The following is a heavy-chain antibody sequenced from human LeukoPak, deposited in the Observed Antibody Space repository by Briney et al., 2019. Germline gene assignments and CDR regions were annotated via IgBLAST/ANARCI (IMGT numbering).Heavy chain of an antibody. CDR2: ISWNSGSI. CDR3: AKDMRHSSSWYDWPFDY. D-gene: IGHD6-13*01. CDR1: GFSLDDYA. J-gene: IGHJ4*02. Sequence: SLRLSCAASGFSLDDYAMHWVRQAPGKGLGWVSGISWNSGSIGYADSVKGRFTISRDNAKNSLYLQMNSLRAEDTALYYCAKDMRHSSSWYDWPFDYWGQGTLVTVSS. V-gene: IGHV3-9*01.